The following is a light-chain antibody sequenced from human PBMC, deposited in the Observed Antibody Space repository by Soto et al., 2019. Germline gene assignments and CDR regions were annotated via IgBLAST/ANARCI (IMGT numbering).Light chain of an antibody. CDR1: SSDVGSYNL. Sequence: QSALTQPASVSGSPGQSITISCTGTSSDVGSYNLVSWYQQHPGKAPKLMIYDVSKRPSGVSNRFSGSKSDNTASLTISGLQAEDEDDYYCCSNAGSSTRVFGGGTQLTVL. V-gene: IGLV2-23*02. CDR2: DVS. CDR3: CSNAGSSTRV. J-gene: IGLJ3*02.